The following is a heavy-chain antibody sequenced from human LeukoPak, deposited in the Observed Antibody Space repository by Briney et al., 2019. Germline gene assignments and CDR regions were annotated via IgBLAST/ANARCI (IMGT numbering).Heavy chain of an antibody. CDR2: INHSGST. CDR3: ARGRGYNSFDY. V-gene: IGHV4-34*01. D-gene: IGHD5-24*01. Sequence: SETLSLTCAVYGGSFSGYYWSWIRQPPGKGLEWIGEINHSGSTNYNPSLKSRVTISVDTSKDQFSLKLSSVTAADTAVYYCARGRGYNSFDYWGQGTLVTVSS. CDR1: GGSFSGYY. J-gene: IGHJ4*02.